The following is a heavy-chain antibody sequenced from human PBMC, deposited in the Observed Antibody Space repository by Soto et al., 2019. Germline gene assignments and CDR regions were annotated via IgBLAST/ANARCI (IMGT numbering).Heavy chain of an antibody. CDR3: AHRSPGGYNYDY. J-gene: IGHJ4*02. CDR1: GFSLSTSGVG. D-gene: IGHD5-12*01. V-gene: IGHV2-5*02. Sequence: QITLKESGPTLVKPTQTLTLTCTFSGFSLSTSGVGVGWIRQPPGKALEWLALIYWDDDKRYSPSLKSRLTITKDTSKNQVVLTMTNMYPVDTATYYSAHRSPGGYNYDYWGQGTLVTVSS. CDR2: IYWDDDK.